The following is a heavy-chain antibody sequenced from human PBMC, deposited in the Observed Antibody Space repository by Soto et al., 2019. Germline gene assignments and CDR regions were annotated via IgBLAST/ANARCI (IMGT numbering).Heavy chain of an antibody. CDR3: AKGRSPEGRYDILTGYSVDY. CDR2: ISGSGGST. J-gene: IGHJ4*02. CDR1: GFTFSSYA. V-gene: IGHV3-23*01. D-gene: IGHD3-9*01. Sequence: GGSLRLSCAASGFTFSSYAMSWVRQAPGKGLEWVSAISGSGGSTYYADSVKGRFTISRDNSKNTLYLQMNSLRAEDTAVYYCAKGRSPEGRYDILTGYSVDYWGQGTLVTVSS.